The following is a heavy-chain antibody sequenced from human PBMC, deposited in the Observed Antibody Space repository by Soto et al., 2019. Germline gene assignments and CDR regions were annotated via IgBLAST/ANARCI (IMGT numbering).Heavy chain of an antibody. CDR2: IYHSGST. CDR3: ARKGQYDSSGYYPSDWYFDL. J-gene: IGHJ2*01. D-gene: IGHD3-22*01. Sequence: QLQLQESGSGLVKPSQTLSLTCAVSGGSISSGGYSWSWIRQPPGKGLEWIGYIYHSGSTYYNPSLKSRVTISVDRSKNQFSLKLSSVTAADTAVYYCARKGQYDSSGYYPSDWYFDLWGRGTLVTVSS. CDR1: GGSISSGGYS. V-gene: IGHV4-30-2*01.